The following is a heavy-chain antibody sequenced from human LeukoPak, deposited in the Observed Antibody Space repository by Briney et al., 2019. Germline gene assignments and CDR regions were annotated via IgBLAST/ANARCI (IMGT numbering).Heavy chain of an antibody. J-gene: IGHJ4*02. CDR2: INLDGSEI. D-gene: IGHD3-22*01. CDR1: GFVFGHSW. V-gene: IGHV3-7*03. Sequence: GGSLRLSCEASGFVFGHSWMSWVRQAPGKGLEWVANINLDGSEINYLDSLTGRLTISRDNAKDALYLQMNGLRAEDTAVYFCVRDRGYSTFDYWGQGTLVTVSS. CDR3: VRDRGYSTFDY.